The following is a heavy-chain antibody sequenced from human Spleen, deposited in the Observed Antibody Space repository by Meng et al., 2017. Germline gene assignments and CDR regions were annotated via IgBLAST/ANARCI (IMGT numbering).Heavy chain of an antibody. CDR1: GFTLSDYY. Sequence: QVQLVESGGGLVKPGGSLRLSCAASGFTLSDYYLTWIRQAPGRGMDWISQITSSGNNIHYTDSVKGRFTISRDNAKNSLYMQMNSLRAEDTAVYYCARDGSGDGYRWGQGTLVTVSS. CDR2: ITSSGNNI. D-gene: IGHD5-24*01. CDR3: ARDGSGDGYR. V-gene: IGHV3-11*01. J-gene: IGHJ4*02.